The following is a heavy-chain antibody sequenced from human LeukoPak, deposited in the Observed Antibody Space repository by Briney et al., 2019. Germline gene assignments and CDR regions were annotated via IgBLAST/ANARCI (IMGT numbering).Heavy chain of an antibody. CDR2: IYPGDSDT. CDR1: GYTFSNYW. J-gene: IGHJ6*02. Sequence: GESLKISCTGSGYTFSNYWIGWLRQMPGKGLEWMGIIYPGDSDTRYSPSFQGQVTISADKSISTAYLQWSSLKASDTAEYYCARQGFVASYGVDVWGQGTTVTVSS. V-gene: IGHV5-51*01. CDR3: ARQGFVASYGVDV.